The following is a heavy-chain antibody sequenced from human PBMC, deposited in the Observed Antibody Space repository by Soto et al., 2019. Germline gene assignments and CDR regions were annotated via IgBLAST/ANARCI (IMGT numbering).Heavy chain of an antibody. CDR3: ARDGDYSSSSGGFDY. J-gene: IGHJ4*02. CDR2: IIPIFGTA. V-gene: IGHV1-69*13. D-gene: IGHD6-6*01. Sequence: SVRVSCKASGGTFSSYAISWVRQAPGQGLEWMGGIIPIFGTANYAQKFQGRVTITADESTSTAYMELSSLRSEDTAVYYCARDGDYSSSSGGFDYWGQGTLVTVSS. CDR1: GGTFSSYA.